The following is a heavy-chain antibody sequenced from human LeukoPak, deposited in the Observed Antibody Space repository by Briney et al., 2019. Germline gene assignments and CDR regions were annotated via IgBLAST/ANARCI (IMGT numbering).Heavy chain of an antibody. CDR2: ISTRSTYI. CDR3: AELGITMIGGV. V-gene: IGHV3-21*01. CDR1: GFTFNYYA. J-gene: IGHJ6*04. Sequence: GGSLRLSCAASGFTFNYYAMTWVRQAPGKGLEWVSSISTRSTYIYYADSLKGRFTISRDNAENSLYLQMNSLRAEDTAVYYCAELGITMIGGVWGKGTTVTISS. D-gene: IGHD3-10*02.